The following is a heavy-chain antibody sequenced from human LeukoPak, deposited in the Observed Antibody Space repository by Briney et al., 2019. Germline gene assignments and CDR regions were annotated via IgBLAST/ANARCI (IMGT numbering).Heavy chain of an antibody. D-gene: IGHD4-17*01. J-gene: IGHJ5*02. CDR2: IIPIFGTA. Sequence: GSSVKVSCKASGGTFSSYAISWVRQAPGQGLEWMGGIIPIFGTANYAQKFQGRVTITTDESTSTAYMELSSLRSEDTAVYYCARVHPPYGDYEVFWFDPWGQGTLVTVSS. CDR3: ARVHPPYGDYEVFWFDP. V-gene: IGHV1-69*05. CDR1: GGTFSSYA.